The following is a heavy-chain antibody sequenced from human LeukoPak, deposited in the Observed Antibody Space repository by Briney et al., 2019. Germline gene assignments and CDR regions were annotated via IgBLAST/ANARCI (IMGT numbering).Heavy chain of an antibody. D-gene: IGHD2-21*02. V-gene: IGHV5-51*01. J-gene: IGHJ3*02. CDR3: ARQGRIVVVTTTHDAFDI. Sequence: GESLEISCPGFGYSFTTYWIGLVRQMPGKGLEWMGIIYPGDSAARYSPSLQGQVTISVDKSISTAYLQWSSLKASDTAMYYCARQGRIVVVTTTHDAFDIWGQGTMVTVSS. CDR1: GYSFTTYW. CDR2: IYPGDSAA.